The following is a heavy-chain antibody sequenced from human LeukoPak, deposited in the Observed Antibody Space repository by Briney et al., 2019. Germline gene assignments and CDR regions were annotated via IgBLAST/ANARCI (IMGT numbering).Heavy chain of an antibody. CDR3: ARGLSPRINMVRGVRPPFRGVFDY. D-gene: IGHD3-10*01. Sequence: SETLSLTCAVYGGSFSGYYWSWIRQPPGKGLEWIGEINHSGSTNYNPSLKSRVTISVDTSKNQFSLKLSSVTAADTAVYYCARGLSPRINMVRGVRPPFRGVFDYWGQGSLLTVSS. J-gene: IGHJ4*02. CDR1: GGSFSGYY. V-gene: IGHV4-34*01. CDR2: INHSGST.